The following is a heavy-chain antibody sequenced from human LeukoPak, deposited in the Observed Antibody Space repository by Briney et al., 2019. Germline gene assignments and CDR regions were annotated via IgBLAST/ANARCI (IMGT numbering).Heavy chain of an antibody. CDR2: MWYDESKE. J-gene: IGHJ4*02. D-gene: IGHD6-19*01. CDR3: ARELGSGTFDY. V-gene: IGHV3-33*01. CDR1: GFTFSVYG. Sequence: GRSLRLSCAASGFTFSVYGMHWVRQAPGKGLEWVAVMWYDESKEYYADSVKGRSTISRDTSTNMLYLQMNSLRAEDTAVYYCARELGSGTFDYWGQGTLVTVSS.